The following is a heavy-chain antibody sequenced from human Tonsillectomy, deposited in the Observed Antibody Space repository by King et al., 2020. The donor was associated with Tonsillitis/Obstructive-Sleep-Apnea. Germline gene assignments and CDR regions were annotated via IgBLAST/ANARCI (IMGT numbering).Heavy chain of an antibody. CDR3: AREDTAMVGFDY. D-gene: IGHD5-18*01. V-gene: IGHV1-69*12. CDR2: IIPIFGTA. CDR1: GGTFSSYA. Sequence: QLVQSGAEVKKPGASVKVSCNASGGTFSSYAISWVRQAPGQGLELMGGIIPIFGTANYAQKCQGRVTITADESTSTAYMELRSLRSEDTAVYYCAREDTAMVGFDYWGQGTLVTVSS. J-gene: IGHJ4*02.